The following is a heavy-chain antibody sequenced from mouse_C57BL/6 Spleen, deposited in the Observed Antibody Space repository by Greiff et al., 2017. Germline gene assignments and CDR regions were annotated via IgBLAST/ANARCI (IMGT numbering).Heavy chain of an antibody. Sequence: VQLQQPGPELVRPGVSVKISCKGSGYTFTDYALHWVKQSHAKSLEWIGDISTCYGDASSNQKFKDKAKMTVDTSSSTAYIELARLTSEDSAVYYCSREDYYGSSESYALDYWGQGTSVTVSS. V-gene: IGHV1-67*01. CDR1: GYTFTDYA. J-gene: IGHJ4*01. D-gene: IGHD1-1*01. CDR3: SREDYYGSSESYALDY. CDR2: ISTCYGDA.